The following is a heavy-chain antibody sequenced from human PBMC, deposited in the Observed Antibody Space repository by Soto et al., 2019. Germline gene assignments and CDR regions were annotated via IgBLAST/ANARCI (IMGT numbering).Heavy chain of an antibody. CDR2: IYYSGST. CDR3: ARVAGDSSGYYPLFDY. V-gene: IGHV4-59*01. CDR1: GVSINTYY. Sequence: PSETLSLTCTVSGVSINTYYWSWIRQPPGKGLEWIGYIYYSGSTNSNPSLKSRVIISVDTSKNQFSLKLSSVTAADTAVYYCARVAGDSSGYYPLFDYWGQGTLVTVSS. J-gene: IGHJ4*02. D-gene: IGHD3-22*01.